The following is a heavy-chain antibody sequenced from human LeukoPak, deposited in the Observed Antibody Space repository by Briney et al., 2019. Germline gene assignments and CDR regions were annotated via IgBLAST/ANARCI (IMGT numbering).Heavy chain of an antibody. D-gene: IGHD1-14*01. CDR1: GFTFSGYY. J-gene: IGHJ4*02. CDR2: ISNSGSTI. CDR3: ARGLKEPGY. Sequence: GGSLRLSCAASGFTFSGYYMSWIRQAPGKGLEWISYISNSGSTIYYADSVEGRFTISRDNAKNSLYLQVNSLGAEDTAVYYCARGLKEPGYWGQGTLVTVSS. V-gene: IGHV3-11*01.